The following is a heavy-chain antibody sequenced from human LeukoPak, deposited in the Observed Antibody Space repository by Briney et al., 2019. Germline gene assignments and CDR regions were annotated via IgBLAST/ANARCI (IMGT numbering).Heavy chain of an antibody. J-gene: IGHJ4*02. CDR2: ISGSGGST. D-gene: IGHD3-22*01. V-gene: IGHV3-23*01. CDR1: GFTFSSYA. Sequence: GGSLRLSCAASGFTFSSYAMSWVRQAPGKGLEWVSAISGSGGSTYYADSVKGRFTISRDNSKNTLYLQMNSLRAEDTAVYYCAKDLGDSSGYYETNFDYWGQGTLVTVSS. CDR3: AKDLGDSSGYYETNFDY.